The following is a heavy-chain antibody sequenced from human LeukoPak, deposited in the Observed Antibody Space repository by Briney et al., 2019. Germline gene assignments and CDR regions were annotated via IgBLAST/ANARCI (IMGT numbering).Heavy chain of an antibody. CDR2: IRYDGSNK. V-gene: IGHV3-30*02. CDR3: AKGRRFGEPGADY. CDR1: GFTFSSYG. J-gene: IGHJ4*02. Sequence: GGSLRLSCAASGFTFSSYGMHWVRQAPGKGLEWVAFIRYDGSNKYYADSVKGRFTISRDNSKNTLYLQMNSLRAEDTAVYYCAKGRRFGEPGADYWGQGTLVTVSS. D-gene: IGHD3-10*01.